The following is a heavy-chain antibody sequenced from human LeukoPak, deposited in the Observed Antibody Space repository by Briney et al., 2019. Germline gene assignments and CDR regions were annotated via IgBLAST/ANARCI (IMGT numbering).Heavy chain of an antibody. D-gene: IGHD3-10*01. CDR2: IYTSGST. CDR1: GGSISSYY. V-gene: IGHV4-4*07. J-gene: IGHJ6*03. Sequence: SETLSLTCTVSGGSISSYYWSWIRQPPGKGLEWIGRIYTSGSTNYNPSLKSRVTMSVDTSKNQFSLKLSSVTAADTAVYYCARDRWFGELSPFYYTDVWGKGTTVTVSS. CDR3: ARDRWFGELSPFYYTDV.